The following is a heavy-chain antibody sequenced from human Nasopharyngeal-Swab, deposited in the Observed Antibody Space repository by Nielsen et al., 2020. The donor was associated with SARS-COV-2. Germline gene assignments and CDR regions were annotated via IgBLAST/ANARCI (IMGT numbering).Heavy chain of an antibody. CDR1: GGSISRSSYY. CDR2: IYYSGST. D-gene: IGHD3-22*01. CDR3: ARINYYDSSGYYS. Sequence: SQTLSLTCTVSGGSISRSSYYWGWIRQPPGKGLEWIGSIYYSGSTYYNPSLKSRVTISVDTSKNQFSLKLSSVTAADTAVYYCARINYYDSSGYYSWGQGTLVTVSS. V-gene: IGHV4-39*01. J-gene: IGHJ4*02.